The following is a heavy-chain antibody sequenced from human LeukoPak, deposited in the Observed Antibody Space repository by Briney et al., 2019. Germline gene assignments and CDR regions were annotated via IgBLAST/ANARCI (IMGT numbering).Heavy chain of an antibody. CDR3: ARRSNTHLDY. V-gene: IGHV4-59*12. CDR2: IYYSGST. Sequence: KPSETLSLTCTVSGGSISSYYWSWIRQPPGKGLEWIGYIYYSGSTNYNPSLKSRVTISVDTSKNLFSLRLSSVTAADTAVYYCARRSNTHLDYWGQGTLVTVSS. J-gene: IGHJ4*02. CDR1: GGSISSYY.